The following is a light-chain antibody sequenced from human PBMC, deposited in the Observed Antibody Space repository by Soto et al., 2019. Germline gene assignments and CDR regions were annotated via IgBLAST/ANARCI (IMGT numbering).Light chain of an antibody. V-gene: IGKV3-20*01. Sequence: ENVLTQSPGTLYLSPGEIATLSCRASQSVSSSFLAWLQQKPGQAPRLIIYGASSRGSGIPDRFSGSGSGTVFTLTISRLEPEDFAVYYCQQYGSSPYTFVQGTKLEIK. CDR3: QQYGSSPYT. J-gene: IGKJ2*01. CDR1: QSVSSSF. CDR2: GAS.